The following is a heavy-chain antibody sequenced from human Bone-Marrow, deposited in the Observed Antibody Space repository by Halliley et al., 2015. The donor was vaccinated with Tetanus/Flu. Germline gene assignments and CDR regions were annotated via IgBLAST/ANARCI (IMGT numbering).Heavy chain of an antibody. V-gene: IGHV4-31*03. J-gene: IGHJ5*02. Sequence: TLSLTCTVSGGSISSGGYYWTWTRQHPGKGLEWIGDIYYSGSTYYNPSLKSRVTLSIDTSKNQFSLRLSSVTAADTAVYFCARGPICTGGSCYAGWFDPWGQGTLVTVSS. D-gene: IGHD2-15*01. CDR1: GGSISSGGYY. CDR3: ARGPICTGGSCYAGWFDP. CDR2: IYYSGST.